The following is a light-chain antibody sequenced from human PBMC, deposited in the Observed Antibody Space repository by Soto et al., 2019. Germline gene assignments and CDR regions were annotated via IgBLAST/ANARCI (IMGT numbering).Light chain of an antibody. V-gene: IGLV2-14*01. J-gene: IGLJ2*01. CDR2: EVT. CDR1: SSDVGAHDF. CDR3: NSYTLSKTVI. Sequence: QSALTQPASVSGSPGQSITISCSGTSSDVGAHDFVSWYQHHPDKAPKVIIFEVTTRPSGVSDRFSGSKTGNTASLTISGLQAEDEADYFCNSYTLSKTVIFGGGTKVTVL.